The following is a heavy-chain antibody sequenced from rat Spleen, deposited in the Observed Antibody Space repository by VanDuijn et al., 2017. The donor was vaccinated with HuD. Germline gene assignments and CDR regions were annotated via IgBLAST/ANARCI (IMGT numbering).Heavy chain of an antibody. CDR3: ARTGGPYYWYFDL. CDR2: ISYDGSST. V-gene: IGHV5-29*01. CDR1: GFTFSNYG. J-gene: IGHJ1*01. Sequence: EVQLVESGGGLVQPGRSLKLSCAASGFTFSNYGMAWVRQAPTKGLEWVATISYDGSSTYYRDSVKGRFTISRDNAKSTLYLQMDSLRSEDTATYYCARTGGPYYWYFDLWGPGTMVTVSS. D-gene: IGHD1-11*01.